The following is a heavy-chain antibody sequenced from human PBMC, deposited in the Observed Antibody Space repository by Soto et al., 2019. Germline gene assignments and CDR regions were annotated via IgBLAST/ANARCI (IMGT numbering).Heavy chain of an antibody. Sequence: QVQLVQSGDEVRKPGSSVKVSCKASGYIFVNYGIAWVRQAPGQGLEWMGWISPYSGNTHYATKVQGRLTMTTDTSTRTAYVDLGSLTSDEAGVYYCAMVDNCVTPGPQDVWGQGTTVTVSS. CDR3: AMVDNCVTPGPQDV. V-gene: IGHV1-18*01. CDR2: ISPYSGNT. CDR1: GYIFVNYG. J-gene: IGHJ6*02. D-gene: IGHD5-12*01.